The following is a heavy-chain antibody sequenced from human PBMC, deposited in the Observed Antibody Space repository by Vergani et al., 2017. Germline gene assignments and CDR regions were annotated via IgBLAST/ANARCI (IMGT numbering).Heavy chain of an antibody. CDR1: DSSIMTNPY. CDR2: IHHSGDT. Sequence: QVQLQESGPGLVKPSETLTLTCDVSDSSIMTNPYWGWFRQSPGKGLEWIGCIHHSGDTHYNSSLKSRVSISIVSSSKFSLSLTSVTAADTAIYYSARHRGSGGFFPSSYFCGMDVWGHGTTVTVSS. J-gene: IGHJ6*02. V-gene: IGHV4-38-2*01. D-gene: IGHD3-10*01. CDR3: ARHRGSGGFFPSSYFCGMDV.